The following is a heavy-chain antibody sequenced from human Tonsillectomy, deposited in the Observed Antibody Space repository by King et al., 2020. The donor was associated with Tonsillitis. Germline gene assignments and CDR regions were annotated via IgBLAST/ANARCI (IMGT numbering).Heavy chain of an antibody. CDR3: ARDQNYYDSSGYYRGGFDY. J-gene: IGHJ4*02. V-gene: IGHV4-59*01. D-gene: IGHD3-22*01. Sequence: VQLQESGPGLVKPSETLSLTCTVSGGSISSYSWSWIRQPPGKGLEGIGFIYYSGSTNYNPSLKSRVTISVDTSKNQFSLKLSSVTAADTAVYYCARDQNYYDSSGYYRGGFDYWGQGTLVTVSS. CDR2: IYYSGST. CDR1: GGSISSYS.